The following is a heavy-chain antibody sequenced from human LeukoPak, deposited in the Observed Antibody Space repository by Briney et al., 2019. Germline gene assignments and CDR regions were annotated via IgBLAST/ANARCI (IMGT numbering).Heavy chain of an antibody. V-gene: IGHV1-46*01. D-gene: IGHD3-22*01. Sequence: ASVKVSCKASGFIFTSFYMHWVRQAPGQGLEWMGIINPSGGSTSYAQKFQGRVTMTRDTSTSTVYMELSSLRSEDTAVYYCARDKGYDSSGYYYYFDYWGQGTLVTVSS. CDR3: ARDKGYDSSGYYYYFDY. CDR2: INPSGGST. J-gene: IGHJ4*02. CDR1: GFIFTSFY.